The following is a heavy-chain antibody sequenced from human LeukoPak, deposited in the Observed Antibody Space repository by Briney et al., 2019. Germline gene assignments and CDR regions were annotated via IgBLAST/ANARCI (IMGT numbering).Heavy chain of an antibody. D-gene: IGHD3-9*01. J-gene: IGHJ4*02. V-gene: IGHV4-59*01. CDR1: GGSISSYY. Sequence: SETLSLTCTVSGGSISSYYWSWIRQPPGKGLEWIGYIYYTRSTHYNPSLKSRVTISVDTSKNQFSLKLSSVTAADTAVYYCARVRYSDTSTGYYGDGYFDYWGQGTLVTVSS. CDR2: IYYTRST. CDR3: ARVRYSDTSTGYYGDGYFDY.